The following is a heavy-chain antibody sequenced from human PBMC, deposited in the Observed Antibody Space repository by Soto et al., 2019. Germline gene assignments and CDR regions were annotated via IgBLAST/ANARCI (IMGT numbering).Heavy chain of an antibody. CDR2: INPSGGTT. J-gene: IGHJ5*02. V-gene: IGHV1-46*03. D-gene: IGHD2-15*01. CDR1: GYTFISYY. CDR3: ARSWWGTDRLMAYNWLGP. Sequence: QVQLVQSGAEVKKPRASVKVSCKASGYTFISYYTHWVRQAPGQGLEWMGMINPSGGTTNYAQKFQGRVTLTRDTSTSTVYMELGSLRSEDTAVYFCARSWWGTDRLMAYNWLGPWGQGTLVTVSS.